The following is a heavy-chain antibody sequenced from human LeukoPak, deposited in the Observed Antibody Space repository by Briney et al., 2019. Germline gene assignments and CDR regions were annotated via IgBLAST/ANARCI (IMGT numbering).Heavy chain of an antibody. J-gene: IGHJ4*02. CDR3: ARFRRGRSVYGSSSPYYFDY. V-gene: IGHV4-34*01. CDR2: INHSGST. Sequence: SETLSLTCAVYGGSFSGYYWSWIRQPPGKGLEWIGEINHSGSTNYNPSLKSRVTISVDTSKNPFSLKLSSVTAADTAVYYCARFRRGRSVYGSSSPYYFDYWGQGTLVTVSS. D-gene: IGHD6-6*01. CDR1: GGSFSGYY.